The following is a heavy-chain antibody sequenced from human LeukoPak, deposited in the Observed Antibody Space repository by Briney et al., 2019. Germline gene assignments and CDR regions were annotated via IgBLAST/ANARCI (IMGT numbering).Heavy chain of an antibody. V-gene: IGHV5-51*01. CDR1: GYSSTNYW. J-gene: IGHJ4*02. D-gene: IGHD2-15*01. CDR2: IYLGDSDT. CDR3: ARPSRGGSFPFDY. Sequence: GESLKISCKGSGYSSTNYWIACVRQMPGKGLEWMGVIYLGDSDTRYSPSFQGQVTISADKSISTAYLQWASLKASDTAIYYCARPSRGGSFPFDYWGQGTLVTVSS.